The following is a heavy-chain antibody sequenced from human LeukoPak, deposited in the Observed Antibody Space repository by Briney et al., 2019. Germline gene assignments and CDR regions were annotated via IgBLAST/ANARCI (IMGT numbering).Heavy chain of an antibody. CDR3: ARRNAGTGWSFDL. D-gene: IGHD1-1*01. J-gene: IGHJ4*02. CDR1: RFTFSNYW. Sequence: GSLRLSWEGPRFTFSNYWVGWVRQAPGKGLELVANIKDDGSQKNYIDSVKGRFTISRDNAEASVFLQMNSLNFEDSGVYFCARRNAGTGWSFDLWGQGTLVTVSS. V-gene: IGHV3-7*01. CDR2: IKDDGSQK.